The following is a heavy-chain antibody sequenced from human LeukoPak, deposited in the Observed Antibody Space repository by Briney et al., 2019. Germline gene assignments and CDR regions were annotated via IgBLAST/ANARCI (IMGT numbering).Heavy chain of an antibody. D-gene: IGHD1-26*01. Sequence: PSETLSLTCTVSGGSISSSSYYWGWIRQPPGKGLEWIGSIYYSGSTYYNPSLKSRVTISVDTSKNQFSLKLSSVTAADTAVYYCARGFGSGSYYYYYYYMDVWGKGTTVTVSS. CDR1: GGSISSSSYY. J-gene: IGHJ6*03. V-gene: IGHV4-39*01. CDR3: ARGFGSGSYYYYYYYMDV. CDR2: IYYSGST.